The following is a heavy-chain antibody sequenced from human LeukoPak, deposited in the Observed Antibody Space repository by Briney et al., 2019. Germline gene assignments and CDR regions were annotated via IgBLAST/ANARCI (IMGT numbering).Heavy chain of an antibody. V-gene: IGHV4-34*01. J-gene: IGHJ4*02. CDR3: ARGPDEWDIPYYFDY. CDR1: GGPFSGYY. D-gene: IGHD2-15*01. Sequence: SETLSLTCAVYGGPFSGYYWSWIRQPPGRGLEWIGEINHSGSTNYNPSLKSRVTISVDTSKNQFSLKLSSVTAADTAVYYCARGPDEWDIPYYFDYWGQGTLVTVSS. CDR2: INHSGST.